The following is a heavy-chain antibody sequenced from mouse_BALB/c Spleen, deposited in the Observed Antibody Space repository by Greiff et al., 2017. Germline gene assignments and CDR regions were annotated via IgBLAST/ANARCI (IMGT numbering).Heavy chain of an antibody. CDR1: GYSITSGYY. Sequence: EVQRVESGPGLVKPSQSLSLTCSVTGYSITSGYYWNWIRQFPGNKLEWMGYISYDGSNNYNPSLKNRISITRDTSKNQFFLKLNSVTTEDTATYYCARGTLGPGYWGQGTTLTVSS. CDR2: ISYDGSN. J-gene: IGHJ2*01. V-gene: IGHV3-6*02. CDR3: ARGTLGPGY. D-gene: IGHD4-1*01.